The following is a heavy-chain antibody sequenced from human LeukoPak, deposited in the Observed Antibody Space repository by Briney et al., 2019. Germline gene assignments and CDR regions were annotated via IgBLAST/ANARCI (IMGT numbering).Heavy chain of an antibody. Sequence: GGSLRLSCAASGFTFSSYAMSWVRQAPGKGLEWVSDISGSGGSTYYADSVKGRFTISRDNSKNTLYLQMNSLRAEDTAVYYCAKDEITMVRGVIIAEYFQHWGQGTLVTVSS. V-gene: IGHV3-23*01. CDR3: AKDEITMVRGVIIAEYFQH. D-gene: IGHD3-10*01. CDR1: GFTFSSYA. J-gene: IGHJ1*01. CDR2: ISGSGGST.